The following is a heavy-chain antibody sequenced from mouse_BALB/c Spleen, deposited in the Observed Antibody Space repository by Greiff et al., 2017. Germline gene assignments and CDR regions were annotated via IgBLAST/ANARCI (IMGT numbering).Heavy chain of an antibody. V-gene: IGHV1-9*01. D-gene: IGHD2-4*01. CDR3: ARTMITTVYFDY. CDR1: GYTFSSYW. Sequence: VQLQQSGAELMKPGASVKISCKATGYTFSSYWIEWVKQRPGHGLEWIGEILPGSGSTNYNEKFKGKATFTADTSSNTAYMQLSSLTSEDSAVYYCARTMITTVYFDYWGQGTTLTVSS. J-gene: IGHJ2*01. CDR2: ILPGSGST.